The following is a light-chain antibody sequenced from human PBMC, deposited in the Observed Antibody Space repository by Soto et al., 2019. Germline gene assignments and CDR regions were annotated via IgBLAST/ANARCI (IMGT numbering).Light chain of an antibody. J-gene: IGKJ5*01. V-gene: IGKV3-11*01. Sequence: EIVLTQSPATLSLSPGERATLSCRTSQTIRGLLNWYQQRPGQAPRLLIYDTSNRATDIPASFSGSGSVTDFILAISSLDPEDFGVYFCEQRHNWPITFGQGTRLDIK. CDR2: DTS. CDR3: EQRHNWPIT. CDR1: QTIRGL.